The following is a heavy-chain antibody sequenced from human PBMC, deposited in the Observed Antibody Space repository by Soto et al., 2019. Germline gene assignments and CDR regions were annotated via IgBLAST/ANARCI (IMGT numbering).Heavy chain of an antibody. CDR3: ASGPGAIRSLFYGMDV. D-gene: IGHD4-17*01. J-gene: IGHJ6*02. Sequence: EVQLVESGGGLVKPGGSLRLSCAASGFTFSSYSMNWVRQAPGKGLEWVSSISSSSSYIYYADSVKGRFTISRDNAKNSLYLQMNSLRAEDTAVYYCASGPGAIRSLFYGMDVWGQGTTVTVSS. CDR2: ISSSSSYI. CDR1: GFTFSSYS. V-gene: IGHV3-21*01.